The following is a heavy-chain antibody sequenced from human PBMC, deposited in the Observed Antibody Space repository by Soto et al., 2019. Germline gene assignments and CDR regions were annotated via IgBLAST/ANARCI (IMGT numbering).Heavy chain of an antibody. CDR3: ARYLVGLTHFDY. CDR1: GDSISTYY. V-gene: IGHV4-59*01. D-gene: IGHD2-8*02. CDR2: IYYLGRT. Sequence: QVQLQESGPGLVKPSETLSLTCTVSGDSISTYYWNWVRQPLGKGLEWIGYIYYLGRTNYNPSLRSRVTMSLDTSKNPISLNLNSVTAADTAVYYCARYLVGLTHFDYWGQGILVTVSS. J-gene: IGHJ4*02.